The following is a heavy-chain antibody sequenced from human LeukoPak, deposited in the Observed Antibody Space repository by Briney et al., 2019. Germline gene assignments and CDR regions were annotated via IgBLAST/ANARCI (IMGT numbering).Heavy chain of an antibody. CDR1: GFTFSDYY. Sequence: GGSLRLSCAASGFTFSDYYMSWIRQAPGKGREWVSYISSSGSTIYYADSVKGRFTISRDDAKNSLYLQMNSLRAEDTAVYYCARDSSGYTYYFDYWGQGTLVTVSS. V-gene: IGHV3-11*01. CDR3: ARDSSGYTYYFDY. CDR2: ISSSGSTI. D-gene: IGHD3-22*01. J-gene: IGHJ4*02.